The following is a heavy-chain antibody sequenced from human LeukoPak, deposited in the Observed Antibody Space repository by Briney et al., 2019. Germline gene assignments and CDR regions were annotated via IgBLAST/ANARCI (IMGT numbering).Heavy chain of an antibody. J-gene: IGHJ4*02. CDR3: ARMTSPPYGDYLGY. V-gene: IGHV1-46*01. D-gene: IGHD4-17*01. Sequence: ASVKVSCKASGGTFSNYYMHWVRQAPGQGLEWMGIINPSGGSTSYAQKFQGRVTMTRDTSTSTVYMELSSLRSEDTAVYYCARMTSPPYGDYLGYWGQGTLVTVSS. CDR2: INPSGGST. CDR1: GGTFSNYY.